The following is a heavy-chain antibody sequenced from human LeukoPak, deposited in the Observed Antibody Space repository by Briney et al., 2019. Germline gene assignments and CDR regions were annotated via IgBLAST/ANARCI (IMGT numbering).Heavy chain of an antibody. CDR2: IYYSGST. CDR3: ARAIYSSDWYPFDY. J-gene: IGHJ4*02. CDR1: GGSISTYY. Sequence: SETLSLTCTVSGGSISTYYWSWIRQPPGKGLEWIGYIYYSGSTNYNPSLQSRVTISIDTSKNQFSLKLSSVTAADTAVYYCARAIYSSDWYPFDYWGQGTLAIVSS. V-gene: IGHV4-59*01. D-gene: IGHD6-19*01.